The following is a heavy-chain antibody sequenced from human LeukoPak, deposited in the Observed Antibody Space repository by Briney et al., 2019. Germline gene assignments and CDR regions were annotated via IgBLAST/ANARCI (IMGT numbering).Heavy chain of an antibody. J-gene: IGHJ4*02. V-gene: IGHV3-9*01. CDR2: ISWNSGSI. Sequence: GGSLRLSCAASGFTFDDYAMHWVRQAPGKGLEWVSGISWNSGSIGYADSVKGRFTISRDNAKNSLYLQMNSLRAEDTALYYCAKDKQWLVNGGGYYFDYWGQGTLVTVSS. CDR1: GFTFDDYA. D-gene: IGHD6-19*01. CDR3: AKDKQWLVNGGGYYFDY.